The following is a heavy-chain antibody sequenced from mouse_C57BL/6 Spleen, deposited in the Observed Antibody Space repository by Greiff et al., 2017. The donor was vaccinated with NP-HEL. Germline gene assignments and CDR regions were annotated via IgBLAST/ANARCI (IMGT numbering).Heavy chain of an antibody. Sequence: EVQLQQSGPELVKPGASVKISCKASGYTFTDYYMNWVKQSHGKSLEWIGDINPNNGGTSYNQKFKGKATLTVDKSSSTAYMELRSLTSEDSAVYYCARNWDPYYFDYWGQGTTLTVSS. D-gene: IGHD4-1*01. V-gene: IGHV1-26*01. CDR1: GYTFTDYY. J-gene: IGHJ2*01. CDR3: ARNWDPYYFDY. CDR2: INPNNGGT.